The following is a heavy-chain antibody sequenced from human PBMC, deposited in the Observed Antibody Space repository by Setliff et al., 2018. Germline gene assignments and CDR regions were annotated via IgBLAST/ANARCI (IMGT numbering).Heavy chain of an antibody. Sequence: SETLSLTCTVSGGSISSGSYYWSWIRQPAGKGLEWIGRIYTSGSANYNPSLKSRVTISVDTSKNQFSLKLSSVTAADTAVYYCARGWRDYGAMGYWGQGTLVTVSS. D-gene: IGHD4-17*01. J-gene: IGHJ4*02. CDR2: IYTSGSA. CDR3: ARGWRDYGAMGY. V-gene: IGHV4-61*02. CDR1: GGSISSGSYY.